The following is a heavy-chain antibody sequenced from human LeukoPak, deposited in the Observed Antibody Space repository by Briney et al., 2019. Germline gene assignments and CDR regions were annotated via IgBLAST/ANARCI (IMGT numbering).Heavy chain of an antibody. D-gene: IGHD3-10*01. V-gene: IGHV3-64D*09. Sequence: GGSLRLSCSASGFAFSSYAMHWVRQAPGKGLEFVSTISSNGCSTYYADSVKGRFTISRDNSKNTLYLKVSSLRAEDTALYYCVKDDRYFYGSGSPSWGQGTLVTVSS. CDR2: ISSNGCST. CDR1: GFAFSSYA. J-gene: IGHJ5*02. CDR3: VKDDRYFYGSGSPS.